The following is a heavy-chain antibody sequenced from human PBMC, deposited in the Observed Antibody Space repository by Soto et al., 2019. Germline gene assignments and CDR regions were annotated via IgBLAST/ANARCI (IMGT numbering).Heavy chain of an antibody. D-gene: IGHD3-16*02. Sequence: EVQLAESGGGLVQSGGSLRLSCAASGFNFSSHWMHWVRQAPGKGLVWVSRIIGDGNEITYADSVKGRFTISRDNAKNTVILQMNSLRAEDTAVYYCVRGHVRGNDRHFDYWGQGTLVTVSS. CDR1: GFNFSSHW. J-gene: IGHJ4*02. CDR3: VRGHVRGNDRHFDY. V-gene: IGHV3-74*01. CDR2: IIGDGNEI.